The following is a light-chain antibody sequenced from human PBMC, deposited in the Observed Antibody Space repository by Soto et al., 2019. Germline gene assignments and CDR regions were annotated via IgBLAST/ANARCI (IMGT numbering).Light chain of an antibody. Sequence: QSVLTQPPSVSGAPGQRVTISCTGSSSNIGAGYDVHWYQQLPGTAPKLLIYGNSNRPSGVPDRFSGSKSGTSASLAITGLQAEDEADYYCSSYTTTSNLVVFGGGTKLTVL. J-gene: IGLJ2*01. CDR1: SSNIGAGYD. CDR3: SSYTTTSNLVV. V-gene: IGLV1-40*01. CDR2: GNS.